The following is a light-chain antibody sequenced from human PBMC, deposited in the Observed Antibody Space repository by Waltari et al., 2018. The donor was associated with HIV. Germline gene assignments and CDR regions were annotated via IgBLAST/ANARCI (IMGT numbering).Light chain of an antibody. CDR2: EVS. CDR1: SSDVGGYNS. J-gene: IGLJ1*01. CDR3: CSYGGTYNV. Sequence: QSALTQPRSVSGSPGQSVTISCTGTSSDVGGYNSVSWYQQHPGKAPELLIYEVSKCPSGVPDRFSGSKSGNTASLTISGLRADDEADYYCCSYGGTYNVFGTGTKVTIL. V-gene: IGLV2-11*01.